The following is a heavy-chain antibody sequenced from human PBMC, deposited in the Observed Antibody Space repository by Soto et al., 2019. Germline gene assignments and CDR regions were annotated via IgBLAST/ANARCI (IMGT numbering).Heavy chain of an antibody. J-gene: IGHJ4*01. V-gene: IGHV4-39*01. D-gene: IGHD3-9*01. CDR2: IYYDGNT. CDR3: VRSSIEPRILMYAFDY. Sequence: SETLSLTCTISGGSIISSSHYWGWIRKPPGKGLECIGNIYYDGNTYYNPSLKSRVTISLDTSKNQFSLRLNSVTAADTAVYFRVRSSIEPRILMYAFDYWGLGTLVTV. CDR1: GGSIISSSHY.